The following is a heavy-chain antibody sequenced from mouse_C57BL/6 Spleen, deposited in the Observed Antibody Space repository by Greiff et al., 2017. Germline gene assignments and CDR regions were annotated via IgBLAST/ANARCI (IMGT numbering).Heavy chain of an antibody. CDR2: IDPSDSYT. D-gene: IGHD2-5*01. CDR3: ARPYSNYHYFDY. V-gene: IGHV1-69*01. CDR1: GYTFTSYW. J-gene: IGHJ2*01. Sequence: QVQLQQPGAELVMPGASVKLSCKASGYTFTSYWMHWVKQRPGQGLEWIGEIDPSDSYTNYNQKFKGKSTLTVDKSSSTAYMQLSSLTSEDSAVYYCARPYSNYHYFDYWGQGTTLTVSS.